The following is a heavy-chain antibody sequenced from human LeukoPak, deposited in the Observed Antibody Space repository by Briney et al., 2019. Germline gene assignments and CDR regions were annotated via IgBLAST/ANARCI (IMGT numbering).Heavy chain of an antibody. Sequence: GGSLRLSCAASGFTFSNYDIHWVRQATGKGLEWVSVIGTGGDTCYPGSVKGRFTIFRENAKNSLYLQVNSLRAGDTAVYCCARDRVDYDFWSGYRLFDYRGQGTLVTVSS. J-gene: IGHJ4*02. D-gene: IGHD3-3*01. V-gene: IGHV3-13*01. CDR3: ARDRVDYDFWSGYRLFDY. CDR1: GFTFSNYD. CDR2: IGTGGDT.